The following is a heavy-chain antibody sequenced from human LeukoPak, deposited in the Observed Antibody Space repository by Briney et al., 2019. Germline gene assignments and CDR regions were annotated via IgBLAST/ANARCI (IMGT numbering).Heavy chain of an antibody. CDR1: GFTFGDYA. CDR2: IRSKAYGGTT. CDR3: TRDFEYSSPPEFGVAY. D-gene: IGHD6-6*01. J-gene: IGHJ4*02. Sequence: PGRSLRLSCTASGFTFGDYAMSWFRQAPGKGLEWVGFIRSKAYGGTTEYAASVKGRFTISRDDSKSIAYLQMNSLKTEDTAVYYCTRDFEYSSPPEFGVAYWGQGTLVTVSS. V-gene: IGHV3-49*03.